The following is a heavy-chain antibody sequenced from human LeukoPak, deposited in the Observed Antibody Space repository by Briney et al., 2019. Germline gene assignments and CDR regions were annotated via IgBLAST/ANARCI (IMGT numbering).Heavy chain of an antibody. CDR1: GFTFSSYS. CDR3: ARLHYCSSTSCSPTRFDY. J-gene: IGHJ4*02. V-gene: IGHV3-48*01. Sequence: PGGSLRLFCAASGFTFSSYSMNWVRQAPGKGLEWVSYISSSSSTIYYADSVKGRFTISRDNAKNSLYLHMNSLRSEDTAVYYCARLHYCSSTSCSPTRFDYWGQGTLVSDCS. D-gene: IGHD2-2*01. CDR2: ISSSSSTI.